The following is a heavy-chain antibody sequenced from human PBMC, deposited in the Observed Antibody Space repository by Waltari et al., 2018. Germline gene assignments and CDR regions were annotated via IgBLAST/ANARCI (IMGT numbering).Heavy chain of an antibody. CDR2: INNIGGST. CDR3: ARVATKTYSSPVPGRPYYYGMDV. V-gene: IGHV3-23*01. CDR1: GFTFSSYA. D-gene: IGHD3-22*01. Sequence: EVQLLESGGGLVQPGGSLRLSCAASGFTFSSYAMSWVRQAPGQGLEWVSGINNIGGSTYYADSVKDRFTISRDNSKNTLYLQMNSLRVEDTAVYYCARVATKTYSSPVPGRPYYYGMDVWGQGTTVTVSS. J-gene: IGHJ6*02.